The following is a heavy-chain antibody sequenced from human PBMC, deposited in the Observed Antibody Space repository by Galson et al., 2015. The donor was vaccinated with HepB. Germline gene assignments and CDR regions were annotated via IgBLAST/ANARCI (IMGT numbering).Heavy chain of an antibody. V-gene: IGHV3-30*18. J-gene: IGHJ4*02. CDR2: ISYDGSNK. CDR3: AKDRGGSYYTYYFDY. CDR1: GFTFSSYG. D-gene: IGHD1-26*01. Sequence: SLRLSCAASGFTFSSYGMHWVRQAPGKGLEWVAVISYDGSNKYYADSVKGRFTISRDNSKNTLYLQVNSLRAEDTAVYYCAKDRGGSYYTYYFDYWGQGTLVTVSS.